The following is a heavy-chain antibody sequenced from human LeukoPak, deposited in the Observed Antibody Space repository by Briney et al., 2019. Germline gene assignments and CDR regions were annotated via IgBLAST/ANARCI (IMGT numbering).Heavy chain of an antibody. J-gene: IGHJ3*02. V-gene: IGHV3-48*04. CDR2: ISSSGSTI. CDR1: GFTFSNYA. Sequence: GGSLRLSCAAPGFTFSNYAMSWVRQAPGKGLEGVSYISSSGSTIYYADSVKGRFTISRDNAKNSLYLQMNSLRAEDTAVYYCARVDPTAPDAFDIWGQGTMVTVSS. D-gene: IGHD4-11*01. CDR3: ARVDPTAPDAFDI.